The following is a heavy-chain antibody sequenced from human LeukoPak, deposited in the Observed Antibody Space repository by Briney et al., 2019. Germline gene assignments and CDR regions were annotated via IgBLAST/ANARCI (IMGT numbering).Heavy chain of an antibody. V-gene: IGHV3-23*01. D-gene: IGHD5-18*01. CDR3: AKDPLNTVMVSPTFDY. J-gene: IGHJ4*02. CDR2: ISGSGDDT. Sequence: GESLRLSCAASGFTVSENYMSWVRQAPGKGLEWVSGISGSGDDTYYAASVKGRFTVSRDTSKNTLYLQMNSLRAEDTAVYYCAKDPLNTVMVSPTFDYWGQGTLVTVSS. CDR1: GFTVSENY.